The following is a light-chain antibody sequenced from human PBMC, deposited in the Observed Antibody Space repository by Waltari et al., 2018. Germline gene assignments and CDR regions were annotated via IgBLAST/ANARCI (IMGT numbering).Light chain of an antibody. CDR2: DTS. V-gene: IGKV1-33*01. CDR3: QQYDDFPPYT. J-gene: IGKJ2*01. CDR1: RDIKNF. Sequence: DIQMTQSPSSLSASVGDRVTISCQASRDIKNFLNWYQQKPGQAPKLLIYDTSNLEIGVPSRFSGRRSGTHFTFTISSLQPEDVATYYCQQYDDFPPYTFGQGTKVEIK.